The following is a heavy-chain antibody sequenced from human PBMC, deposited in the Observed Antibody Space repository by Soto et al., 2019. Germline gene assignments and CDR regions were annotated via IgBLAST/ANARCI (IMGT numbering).Heavy chain of an antibody. Sequence: EVQLVESGGGLVQPGGSLRLSRAVSGFTFSSSEMYWVRQAPGKGLEWISYIHPSGQPIFYADSVKGRFTISRDNANNSLFLPINSLRAEDTAVYYCARRASRWGQGTMVTVSS. CDR2: IHPSGQPI. J-gene: IGHJ3*01. CDR3: ARRASR. V-gene: IGHV3-48*03. D-gene: IGHD1-26*01. CDR1: GFTFSSSE.